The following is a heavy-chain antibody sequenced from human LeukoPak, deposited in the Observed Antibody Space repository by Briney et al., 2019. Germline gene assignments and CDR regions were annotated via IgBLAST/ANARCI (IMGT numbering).Heavy chain of an antibody. D-gene: IGHD1-26*01. V-gene: IGHV4-39*07. CDR2: VYYSGST. CDR1: GGSISSSSYY. Sequence: PSETLSLTCTVSGGSISSSSYYWGWIRQPPGKGLEWIGTVYYSGSTNYNPSLKSRVTISLDTSKNQFSLKLSSVTAADTAVYYCAREADSGSHTGNFDYWGQGTLVTVSS. J-gene: IGHJ4*02. CDR3: AREADSGSHTGNFDY.